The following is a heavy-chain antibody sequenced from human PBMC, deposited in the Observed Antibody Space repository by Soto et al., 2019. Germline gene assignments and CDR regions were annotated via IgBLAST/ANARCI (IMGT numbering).Heavy chain of an antibody. CDR1: GFTFSSYA. CDR2: ISGSGGST. D-gene: IGHD2-15*01. Sequence: HPGGSLRLSCAASGFTFSSYAMSWVRQAPGKGLEWVSAISGSGGSTYYAGSVKGRFTISRGNSKNTLYLQMNSLRAEDTAVYYCAKAGYCSGGSCSSPRVVYGMDVWGQGTTVTFSS. V-gene: IGHV3-23*01. J-gene: IGHJ6*02. CDR3: AKAGYCSGGSCSSPRVVYGMDV.